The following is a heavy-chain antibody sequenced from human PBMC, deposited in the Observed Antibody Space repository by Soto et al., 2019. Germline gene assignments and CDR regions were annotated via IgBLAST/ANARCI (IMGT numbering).Heavy chain of an antibody. D-gene: IGHD1-20*01. Sequence: SLRLYFAASGFTFSSYAMHWVRQAPGKGLEWVAVISFDGSHEYYADSVKGRFTISRDNSKNTLYLQMNSLRAEDTAVYYCARNNNYYFDYWVQGTLVTVS. CDR2: ISFDGSHE. CDR1: GFTFSSYA. CDR3: ARNNNYYFDY. V-gene: IGHV3-30-3*01. J-gene: IGHJ4*02.